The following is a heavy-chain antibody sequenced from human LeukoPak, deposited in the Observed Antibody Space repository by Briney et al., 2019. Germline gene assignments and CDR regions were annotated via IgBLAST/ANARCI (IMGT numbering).Heavy chain of an antibody. Sequence: GRSLRLSCAASECDFSGYGMHWVRQAPGKGLEWVAITSSDGTAKFYTDSVEGRFTVSRDNSKNMLYLQMSTLRAEHTAVYYCAKAGRNYHNWLDPWGQGTLVTVSS. CDR1: ECDFSGYG. D-gene: IGHD4-11*01. J-gene: IGHJ5*02. V-gene: IGHV3-30*18. CDR3: AKAGRNYHNWLDP. CDR2: TSSDGTAK.